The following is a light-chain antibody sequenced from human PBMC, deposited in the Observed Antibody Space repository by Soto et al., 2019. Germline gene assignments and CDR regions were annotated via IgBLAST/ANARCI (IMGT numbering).Light chain of an antibody. J-gene: IGKJ1*01. CDR2: KAS. CDR1: QSISSW. CDR3: QQYSTYWT. Sequence: DIQMTQSPSTLSASVGDRVTITCRPSQSISSWLAWYQQKPGKAPRLLIYKASTLESGVPSRFSGSGSGTDFTLTISSLQPDDFATYYCQQYSTYWTFGQGTRVEIK. V-gene: IGKV1-5*03.